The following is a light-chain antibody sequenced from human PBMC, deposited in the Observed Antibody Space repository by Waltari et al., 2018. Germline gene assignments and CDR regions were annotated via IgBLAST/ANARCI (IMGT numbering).Light chain of an antibody. V-gene: IGKV3-11*01. Sequence: EIVLTQSPGTLSLSPGETATLSCRASQNIATYLAWFQQRPGQAPRLRIYDSSNRAPGIPARFSGSGSGTDFTLTITSLEAEEFGIYYCQQHNNWPRRTFGQGARLDIK. CDR3: QQHNNWPRRT. CDR1: QNIATY. CDR2: DSS. J-gene: IGKJ5*01.